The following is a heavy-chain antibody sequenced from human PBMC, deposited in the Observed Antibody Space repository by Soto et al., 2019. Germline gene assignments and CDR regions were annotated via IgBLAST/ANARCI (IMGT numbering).Heavy chain of an antibody. D-gene: IGHD2-2*01. CDR1: GFTVSSYA. Sequence: PGGSLRLSCAASGFTVSSYALNWVRQAPGKGLEWVSGISASTYYADSVKGRFTISRDTSKNTLYLQMNSLRDEDTAVYYCARDIVVVPAANQAYYYYYGMDVWGQGTTVTVSS. CDR2: ISAST. CDR3: ARDIVVVPAANQAYYYYYGMDV. J-gene: IGHJ6*02. V-gene: IGHV3-23*01.